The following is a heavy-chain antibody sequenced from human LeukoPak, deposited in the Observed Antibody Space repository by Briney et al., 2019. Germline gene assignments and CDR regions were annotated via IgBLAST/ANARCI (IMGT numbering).Heavy chain of an antibody. Sequence: PGRSLRLSCAASGSTFSSYGMHWVRQAPGKGLEWVAVISYDGSNKYYADSVKGRFTVSRDNSKNTLYLQMISLRAEDTAVYYCAKVAVAGIDSDYWGQGTLVTVSS. D-gene: IGHD6-19*01. V-gene: IGHV3-30*18. CDR2: ISYDGSNK. CDR1: GSTFSSYG. J-gene: IGHJ4*02. CDR3: AKVAVAGIDSDY.